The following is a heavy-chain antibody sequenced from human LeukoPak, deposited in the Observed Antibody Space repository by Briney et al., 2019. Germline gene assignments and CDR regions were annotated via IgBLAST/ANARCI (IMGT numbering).Heavy chain of an antibody. CDR2: ISSSSSTI. Sequence: GGSLRLSCAASGFTFGSYSMNWVRQAPGKGLEWVSYISSSSSTIYYADSVKGRFTISRDNAKNSLYLQMNSLRAEDTAVYYCARDPGIVVVPAAVRDRGYFQHWGQGTLVTVSS. V-gene: IGHV3-48*04. J-gene: IGHJ1*01. D-gene: IGHD2-2*01. CDR3: ARDPGIVVVPAAVRDRGYFQH. CDR1: GFTFGSYS.